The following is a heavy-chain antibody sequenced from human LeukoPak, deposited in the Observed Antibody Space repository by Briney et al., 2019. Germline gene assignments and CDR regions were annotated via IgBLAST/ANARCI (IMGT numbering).Heavy chain of an antibody. CDR2: VYSSGS. Sequence: SETLSLTCTVSGGSINSGPYYWSWLRLPAGKGLQWIGRVYSSGSSYNPSLKSRVTISIDTSENQFSLKLDSVTAADTAVYFCARELDHSSNRFDPWGQGALVTVSS. V-gene: IGHV4-61*02. J-gene: IGHJ5*02. D-gene: IGHD1-14*01. CDR1: GGSINSGPYY. CDR3: ARELDHSSNRFDP.